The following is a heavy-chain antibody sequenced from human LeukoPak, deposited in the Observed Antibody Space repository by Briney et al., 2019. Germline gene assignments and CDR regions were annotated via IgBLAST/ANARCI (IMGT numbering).Heavy chain of an antibody. D-gene: IGHD2-15*01. CDR1: GYTFAGYY. V-gene: IGHV1-2*02. Sequence: ASVKVSCKASGYTFAGYYIHWVRRAPGQGLEWLGWINPEKGDTKSAQKFRDRVIMTTDTSLATAYMEVINLSPDDTAVYYCTRSSWDCSSGSCYSNMNFDYWGQGSLVTVSS. J-gene: IGHJ4*02. CDR2: INPEKGDT. CDR3: TRSSWDCSSGSCYSNMNFDY.